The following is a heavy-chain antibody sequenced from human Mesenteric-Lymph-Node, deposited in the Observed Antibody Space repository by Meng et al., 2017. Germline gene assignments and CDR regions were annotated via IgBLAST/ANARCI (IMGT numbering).Heavy chain of an antibody. CDR2: INGDGSST. CDR1: EFSFSNFW. V-gene: IGHV3-74*01. D-gene: IGHD6-13*01. Sequence: GESLKISCAASEFSFSNFWMQWVRQAPGKGLVWVSRINGDGSSTSYADSVKGRFTISRDNSKNTLYLQMNSLRAEDTAVYYCARDQQQLAIAFDIWGQGTMVTVSS. CDR3: ARDQQQLAIAFDI. J-gene: IGHJ3*02.